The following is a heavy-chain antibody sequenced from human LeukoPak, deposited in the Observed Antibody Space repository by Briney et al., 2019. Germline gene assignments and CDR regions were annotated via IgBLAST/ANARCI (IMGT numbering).Heavy chain of an antibody. Sequence: ARSLRLSCAASGITFRSYGMHWVRQAPGKGLEWVAVILYDGSHKYYADSVKGRFSISRDNSKNTLYLQMNSLRADDTAVYYCAKGARGDTVTSIVGLNWFDPWGQGTLVTVSS. CDR1: GITFRSYG. V-gene: IGHV3-30*18. CDR2: ILYDGSHK. CDR3: AKGARGDTVTSIVGLNWFDP. D-gene: IGHD4-17*01. J-gene: IGHJ5*02.